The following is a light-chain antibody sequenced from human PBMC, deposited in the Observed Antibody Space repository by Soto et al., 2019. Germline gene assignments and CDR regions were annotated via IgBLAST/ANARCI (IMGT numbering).Light chain of an antibody. V-gene: IGLV2-11*01. CDR2: DVS. CDR3: CSYAGSYTWV. J-gene: IGLJ3*02. Sequence: QSALTQPRSVSGSPGQSVTISCTGTRSDVGGYNFVSWYQQHPGKAPKLMIYDVSKQPSGVPDRFSGSKSGNTASLTISGLQAEDEADYHCCSYAGSYTWVFGGGTQLTVL. CDR1: RSDVGGYNF.